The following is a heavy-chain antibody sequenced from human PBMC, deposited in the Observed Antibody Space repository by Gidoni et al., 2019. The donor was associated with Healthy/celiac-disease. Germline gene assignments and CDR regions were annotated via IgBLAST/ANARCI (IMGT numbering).Heavy chain of an antibody. CDR2: ISSSSSYI. J-gene: IGHJ4*02. V-gene: IGHV3-21*01. Sequence: PGKGLEWVSSISSSSSYIYYADSVKGRFTISRDNAKNSLYLQMNSLRAEDTAVYYCARVGSSCFDYWGQGTLVTVSS. CDR3: ARVGSSCFDY. D-gene: IGHD6-13*01.